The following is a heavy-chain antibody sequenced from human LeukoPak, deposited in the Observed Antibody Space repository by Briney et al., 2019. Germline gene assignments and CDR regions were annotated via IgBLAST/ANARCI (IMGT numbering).Heavy chain of an antibody. V-gene: IGHV3-21*01. CDR1: GFTLSSYW. Sequence: GGSLRLSCAASGFTLSSYWMVWVRQAPGKGLEWVSSIISSSSYIYYADSVKGRFTISRDNAKNSLYLQMNSLRAEDTAVYYCARSEGGYYDFWSARTGGWFDPWGQGTLVTASS. J-gene: IGHJ5*02. CDR3: ARSEGGYYDFWSARTGGWFDP. CDR2: IISSSSYI. D-gene: IGHD3-3*01.